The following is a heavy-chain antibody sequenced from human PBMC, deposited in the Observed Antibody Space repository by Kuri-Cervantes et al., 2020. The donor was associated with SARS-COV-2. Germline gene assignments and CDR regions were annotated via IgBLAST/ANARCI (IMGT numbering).Heavy chain of an antibody. CDR3: AKAVVSYYYYGMDV. Sequence: GESLKISCAASGFTFSSYGMDWVRQAPGKGLEWVAVISYDGSNKYYADSVKGRFTISRDNSKNTLYLQMNSLRAEDTAVYYCAKAVVSYYYYGMDVWGQGTTVTVSS. D-gene: IGHD3-22*01. CDR1: GFTFSSYG. V-gene: IGHV3-30*18. J-gene: IGHJ6*02. CDR2: ISYDGSNK.